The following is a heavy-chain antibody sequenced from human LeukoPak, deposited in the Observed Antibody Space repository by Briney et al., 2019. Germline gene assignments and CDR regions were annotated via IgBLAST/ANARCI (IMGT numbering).Heavy chain of an antibody. CDR1: GFTFSSYS. Sequence: PGGSLRLSCAASGFTFSSYSMNWVRQAPGKGLEWVSSISSSSSYIYYADSVKGRFTISRDNAKNSLYLQMNSLRAEDTAVYYCARGITFAAPGADYSINRNWFDPWGQGTLVTVSS. CDR2: ISSSSSYI. V-gene: IGHV3-21*01. J-gene: IGHJ5*02. D-gene: IGHD4-11*01. CDR3: ARGITFAAPGADYSINRNWFDP.